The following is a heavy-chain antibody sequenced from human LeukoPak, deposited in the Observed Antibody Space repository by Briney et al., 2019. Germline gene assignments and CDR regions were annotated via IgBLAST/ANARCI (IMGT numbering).Heavy chain of an antibody. CDR3: ARVPGDV. CDR1: GFTFSTYS. V-gene: IGHV3-21*01. J-gene: IGHJ6*04. CDR2: ISGTSTYI. Sequence: GGSLRLSCAASGFTFSTYSLNWVCQAPGKGLEWVSSISGTSTYIYYGDSVKGRFTISRDNAKNSLYLQMNSLRAEDTGVYYCARVPGDVWGKGTTVTVSS.